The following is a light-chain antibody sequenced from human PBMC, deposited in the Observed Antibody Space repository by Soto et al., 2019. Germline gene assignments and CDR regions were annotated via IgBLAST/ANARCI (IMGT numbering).Light chain of an antibody. J-gene: IGKJ1*01. Sequence: EIVMTQSPATLSVSPGERATVSCRASQTVSSGFLAWYQQKVGQAPRLLIYGASTRATGIPDRFSGSGSGTDFTLTINSLQPEDFAVYYCHQYYNSPPTFGQGTKVDIK. CDR3: HQYYNSPPT. V-gene: IGKV3D-7*01. CDR1: QTVSSGF. CDR2: GAS.